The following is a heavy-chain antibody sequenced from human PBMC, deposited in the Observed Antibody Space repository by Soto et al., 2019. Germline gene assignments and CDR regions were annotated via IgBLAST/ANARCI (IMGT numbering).Heavy chain of an antibody. Sequence: QITLKESGPSLVRPTETLTLTCTFSGFSLITGVGVGWVSQPPGNALEWLAVIFWDKNDYYRPSLQTRVTISQDTSEDQVVLTLTNMDPEDTATYFCTQIYGSGSWGWYFHSWGQGTLVTVSS. V-gene: IGHV2-5*02. CDR3: TQIYGSGSWGWYFHS. CDR2: IFWDKND. CDR1: GFSLITGVG. D-gene: IGHD1-26*01. J-gene: IGHJ4*02.